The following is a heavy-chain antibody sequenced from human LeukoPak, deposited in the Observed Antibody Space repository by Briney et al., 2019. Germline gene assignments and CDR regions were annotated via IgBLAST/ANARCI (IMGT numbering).Heavy chain of an antibody. CDR3: ARGGTSNYDFWSGYWFDY. D-gene: IGHD3-3*01. CDR2: INHSGST. Sequence: SETLSLTCAVYGGSFSGYYWSWIRQPPGEGLEWIGEINHSGSTNYNPSLKSRVTISVDTSKNQFSLKLSSVTAADTAVYYCARGGTSNYDFWSGYWFDYWGQGTLVTVSS. CDR1: GGSFSGYY. J-gene: IGHJ4*02. V-gene: IGHV4-34*01.